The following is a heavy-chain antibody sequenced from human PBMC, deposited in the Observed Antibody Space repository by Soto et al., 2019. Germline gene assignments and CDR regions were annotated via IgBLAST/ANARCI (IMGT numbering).Heavy chain of an antibody. CDR2: IYYSGST. CDR1: GDSIISGCYY. J-gene: IGHJ3*02. CDR3: ARDRHGVRGVIVPFDAFDI. V-gene: IGHV4-31*03. D-gene: IGHD3-10*01. Sequence: TLSLTCPVSGDSIISGCYYWRWIRQHPGKGLEWIGYIYYSGSTYYNPSLKSRVTISVDTSKNQFSLKLSSVTAADTAVYYCARDRHGVRGVIVPFDAFDIWGQGTMVTVSS.